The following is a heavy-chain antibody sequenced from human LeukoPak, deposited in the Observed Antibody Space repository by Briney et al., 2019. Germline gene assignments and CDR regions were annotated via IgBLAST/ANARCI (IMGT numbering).Heavy chain of an antibody. D-gene: IGHD3-16*02. CDR2: INAYNGNT. Sequence: ASVKVSCKASGYTFTSYGISWVRQAPGQGLEWMGWINAYNGNTNYAQKLQGRVTMTTDTSTSTAYMELRSLRSDDTAVYYCARDLSGDYVWGSYRLDYWGQGTLVTVSS. CDR3: ARDLSGDYVWGSYRLDY. CDR1: GYTFTSYG. V-gene: IGHV1-18*01. J-gene: IGHJ4*02.